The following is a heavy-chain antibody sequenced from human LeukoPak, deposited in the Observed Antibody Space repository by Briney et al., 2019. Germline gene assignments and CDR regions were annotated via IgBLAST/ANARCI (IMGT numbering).Heavy chain of an antibody. CDR1: GYSFTNYW. CDR3: ARRTYDSTGFFQYYFDY. CDR2: VHPNDSDT. Sequence: GESLKISCKGSGYSFTNYWIGWVRQMPGEGLEWMGIVHPNDSDTRYSPSFQGQVSISVDKSISTAYLQWSSLKASDTAMYYCARRTYDSTGFFQYYFDYWGQGTLVTVSS. D-gene: IGHD3-22*01. V-gene: IGHV5-51*01. J-gene: IGHJ4*02.